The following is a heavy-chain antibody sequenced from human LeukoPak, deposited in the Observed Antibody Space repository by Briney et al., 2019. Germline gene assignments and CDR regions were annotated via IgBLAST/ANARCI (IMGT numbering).Heavy chain of an antibody. D-gene: IGHD2-2*01. J-gene: IGHJ4*02. CDR3: ARRYCSSTSCTLDY. CDR1: GFTFSSYW. V-gene: IGHV3-74*01. Sequence: GGSLRLSCAASGFTFSSYWMHWVRQVPGKGLVWVSRINSDGTSTSYADSVKGRFTISRDNAKNSLYLQMNSLRAEDTAVYYCARRYCSSTSCTLDYWGQGTLVTVSS. CDR2: INSDGTST.